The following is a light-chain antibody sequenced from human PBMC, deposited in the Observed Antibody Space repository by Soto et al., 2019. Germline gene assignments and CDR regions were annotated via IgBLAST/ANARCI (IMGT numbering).Light chain of an antibody. CDR3: MQATQFPWT. J-gene: IGKJ1*01. CDR1: QSLEDSDGNSY. V-gene: IGKV2-24*01. CDR2: KIS. Sequence: IVMTQTPLSSAVTLGQPASISCRSSQSLEDSDGNSYLSWLHQRPGQPPRLLIYKISNRLSGGPDRFSGSGAGTVFTLRISRVEADDVGLYYCMQATQFPWTFGQGTRVEIK.